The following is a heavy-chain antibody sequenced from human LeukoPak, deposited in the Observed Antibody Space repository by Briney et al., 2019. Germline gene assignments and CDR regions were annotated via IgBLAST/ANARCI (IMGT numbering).Heavy chain of an antibody. D-gene: IGHD1-26*01. V-gene: IGHV3-66*01. CDR1: GFIDGNNY. Sequence: GGSLRLLCGASGFIDGNNYMSWARQARAKGLDRGLIISCRGTTYYPDAVKGRFANSRDSSQNTLYLQMNSLEAEDPAVYYCATRGRSGYYYGMDVWGQGTTVTVSS. CDR3: ATRGRSGYYYGMDV. CDR2: ISCRGTT. J-gene: IGHJ6*02.